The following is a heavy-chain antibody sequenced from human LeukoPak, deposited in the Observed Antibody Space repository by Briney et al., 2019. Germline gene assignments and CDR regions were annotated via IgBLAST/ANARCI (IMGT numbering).Heavy chain of an antibody. Sequence: ASVKVSCKASGGTFSSYAISWVRQAPGQGLEWMGRIIPILGIANYAQKFQGRVTITADKSTSTAYMELRSLRSDDTAVYYCARDMSRGRGIAARPEDDYWGQGTLVTVSS. CDR3: ARDMSRGRGIAARPEDDY. D-gene: IGHD6-6*01. CDR2: IIPILGIA. CDR1: GGTFSSYA. V-gene: IGHV1-69*04. J-gene: IGHJ4*02.